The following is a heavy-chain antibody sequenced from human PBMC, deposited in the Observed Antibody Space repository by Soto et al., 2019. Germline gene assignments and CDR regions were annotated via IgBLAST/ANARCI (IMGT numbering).Heavy chain of an antibody. V-gene: IGHV1-18*04. J-gene: IGHJ4*02. CDR2: ISAYNGNT. Sequence: QVQLVQSGAEVKKPGASVKVSCRASGYTFTTYGITWVRQAPGQGLEWMGWISAYNGNTNFAQKFQGRVTMTTDTSTTTAYMELRSLRSDDTAVYYCARDGSGEQRLTQLDYWGQGTLVTVSS. CDR3: ARDGSGEQRLTQLDY. CDR1: GYTFTTYG. D-gene: IGHD6-19*01.